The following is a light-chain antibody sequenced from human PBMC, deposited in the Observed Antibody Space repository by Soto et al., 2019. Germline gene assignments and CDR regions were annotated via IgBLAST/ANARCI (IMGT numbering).Light chain of an antibody. CDR3: QSDNSAWT. CDR2: DAC. J-gene: IGKJ1*01. V-gene: IGKV1-39*02. Sequence: EIQLTQSPASLSFSPGDRVTITCRASQSISSYLNWYQQKPGKAPKLLIYDACSLHSGVPSRFSGSGSGTDFTLTSSILSPEGVATYCRQSDNSAWTFGQGTKVDI. CDR1: QSISSY.